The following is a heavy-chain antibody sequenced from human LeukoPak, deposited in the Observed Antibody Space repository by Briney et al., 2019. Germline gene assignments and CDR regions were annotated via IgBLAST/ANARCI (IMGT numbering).Heavy chain of an antibody. CDR1: GGSISSGGYY. CDR3: ARDSHMTTVDS. Sequence: SETLSLTCTVSGGSISSGGYYWSWIRQHPGKGLEWIGYIYYSGSTYYNPSLKSRVTISVDTSKNQFPLKLSSVTAADMAVYYCARDSHMTTVDSWGQGTLVTVSS. V-gene: IGHV4-31*03. D-gene: IGHD4-11*01. CDR2: IYYSGST. J-gene: IGHJ4*02.